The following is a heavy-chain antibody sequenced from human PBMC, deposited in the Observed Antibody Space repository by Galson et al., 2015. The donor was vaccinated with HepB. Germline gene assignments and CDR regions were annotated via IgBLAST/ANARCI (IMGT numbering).Heavy chain of an antibody. D-gene: IGHD3-10*01. J-gene: IGHJ4*02. CDR3: TTSMIQGVIDYYFDY. Sequence: SLRLSCAASGFTFRGSAMHWVRQASGKGLEWVGRIGNKPNNYATAYAESVRGRFIISRDDSKNTAYLQMNSLKTEDTALYYCTTSMIQGVIDYYFDYWGPGTLVTVSS. V-gene: IGHV3-73*01. CDR2: IGNKPNNYAT. CDR1: GFTFRGSA.